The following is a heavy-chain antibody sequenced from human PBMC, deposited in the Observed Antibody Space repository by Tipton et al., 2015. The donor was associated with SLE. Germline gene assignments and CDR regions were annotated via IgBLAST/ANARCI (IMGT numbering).Heavy chain of an antibody. CDR2: INHSGST. J-gene: IGHJ6*02. V-gene: IGHV4-34*01. CDR3: ATAVYYYYGMDV. CDR1: GGSFSGYY. Sequence: LRLSCAVYGGSFSGYYWSWIRQPPGKGLEWIGEINHSGSTNYNPSLKSRVTISVDTSKNQFSLKLSSVTAADTAVYYCATAVYYYYGMDVWGQGTTVTVSS.